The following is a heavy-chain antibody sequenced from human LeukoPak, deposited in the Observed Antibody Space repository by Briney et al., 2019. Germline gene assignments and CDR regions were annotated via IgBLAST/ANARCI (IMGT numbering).Heavy chain of an antibody. CDR1: GYTFSDYT. CDR2: ISSGGSVI. V-gene: IGHV3-48*01. CDR3: TRDLEY. Sequence: GGSLSLSCGASGYTFSDYTMNWVRQAPGKGPEWISYISSGGSVIHYADSVKGRFTISRDNVENSLYLQMNSLRVEDTAVYYCTRDLEYSGQGVLVTVSS. J-gene: IGHJ4*02.